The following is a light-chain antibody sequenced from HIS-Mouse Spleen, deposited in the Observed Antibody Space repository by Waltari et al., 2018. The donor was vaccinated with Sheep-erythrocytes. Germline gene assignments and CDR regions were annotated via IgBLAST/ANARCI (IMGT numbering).Light chain of an antibody. J-gene: IGLJ3*02. CDR1: SSDVGSYNL. CDR2: EGS. Sequence: LTQPASVSGSPGQSITISCTGTSSDVGSYNLVSWYQQHPGKAPKLMIYEGSKRPSGVANRFSGSKSGNTASLTISGLQAEDEADYYCCSYAGSSTPWVFGGGTKLTVL. V-gene: IGLV2-23*01. CDR3: CSYAGSSTPWV.